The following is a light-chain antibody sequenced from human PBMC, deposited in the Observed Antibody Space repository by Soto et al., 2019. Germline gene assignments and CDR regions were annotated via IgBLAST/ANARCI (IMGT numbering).Light chain of an antibody. J-gene: IGKJ3*01. CDR3: QQLNSYPLT. Sequence: DIQLIQSPSFLSASVGDRVTITCRASQGISSHLAWYQQRPGKAPKVLIYASSSLQSGVPSRFSGSGSGTEFTFTISSLQPEDFATYDCQQLNSYPLTFGPGTKVDIK. CDR1: QGISSH. CDR2: ASS. V-gene: IGKV1-9*01.